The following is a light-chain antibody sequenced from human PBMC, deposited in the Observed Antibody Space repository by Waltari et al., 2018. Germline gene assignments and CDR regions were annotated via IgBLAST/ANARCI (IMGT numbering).Light chain of an antibody. V-gene: IGKV3D-15*01. CDR2: GAS. CDR3: QQYNNWPRA. J-gene: IGKJ5*01. Sequence: EIVMMQSPATLSVSPGERATLSCRASQSVGSNLAWYQQKPGQAPRLLIYGASTRATGIPARFSGSGSGTEFTLTISSLQSEDFAVYYCQQYNNWPRAFGQGTRLEIK. CDR1: QSVGSN.